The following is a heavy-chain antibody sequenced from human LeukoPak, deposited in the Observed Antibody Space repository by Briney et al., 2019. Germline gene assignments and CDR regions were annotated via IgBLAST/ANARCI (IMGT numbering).Heavy chain of an antibody. CDR1: GFTFSSYA. D-gene: IGHD5/OR15-5a*01. CDR2: ISGSGGST. CDR3: AKHQSGYTVYYFDY. J-gene: IGHJ4*02. V-gene: IGHV3-23*01. Sequence: PGGSLRLSCAASGFTFSSYAMSWVRQAPGKGLEWVSAISGSGGSTYYADPVKGRFTISRDNSKNTLYLQMNSLRAEDTAVYYCAKHQSGYTVYYFDYWGQGTLVTVSS.